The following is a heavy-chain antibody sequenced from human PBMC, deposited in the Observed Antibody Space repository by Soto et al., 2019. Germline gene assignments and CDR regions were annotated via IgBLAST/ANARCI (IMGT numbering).Heavy chain of an antibody. Sequence: EVQLVESGGDLVQRGGSLRLSCAASGFDVSNTDMSWVRQAPGKGVEWVSVIYSGGYTNYADSVKGRFIVSRDSPKNTMYLKMDSLRAEDTAVYYCAREAIIVIAAPEYYFDYWGQGTLVTVSS. J-gene: IGHJ4*02. V-gene: IGHV3-66*01. D-gene: IGHD3-22*01. CDR1: GFDVSNTD. CDR2: IYSGGYT. CDR3: AREAIIVIAAPEYYFDY.